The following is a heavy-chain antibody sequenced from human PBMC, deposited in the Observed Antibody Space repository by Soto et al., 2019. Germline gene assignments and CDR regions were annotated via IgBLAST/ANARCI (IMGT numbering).Heavy chain of an antibody. D-gene: IGHD2-2*01. J-gene: IGHJ3*02. V-gene: IGHV1-2*04. CDR3: ARTLGYCSSTSCLWAFDI. Sequence: QVQLVQSGAEVKKPGASVKVSCKASGYTFTGYYMHWVRQAPGQGLEWMGWINPNSGGTNYAQKFQGWVTITRDTSISTAYMELSRLRSDDTAVYYCARTLGYCSSTSCLWAFDIWGQGTMVTVSS. CDR1: GYTFTGYY. CDR2: INPNSGGT.